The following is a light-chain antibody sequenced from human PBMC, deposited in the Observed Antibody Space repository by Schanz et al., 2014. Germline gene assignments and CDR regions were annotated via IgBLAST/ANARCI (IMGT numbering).Light chain of an antibody. Sequence: QSVLTQPRSVSGSPGQSVTISCTGTSSDVGGYNYVSWYQQHPGKAPRLMISDVSDRPSGVSNRFSGSKSGNTASLTISGLQAEDEADYYCQSYDSSLSEWVFGGGTKVTVL. CDR2: DVS. V-gene: IGLV2-14*03. J-gene: IGLJ3*02. CDR3: QSYDSSLSEWV. CDR1: SSDVGGYNY.